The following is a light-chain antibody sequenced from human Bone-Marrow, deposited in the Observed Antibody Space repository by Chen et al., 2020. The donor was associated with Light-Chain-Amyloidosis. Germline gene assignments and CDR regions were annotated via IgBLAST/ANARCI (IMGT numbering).Light chain of an antibody. CDR3: QVWDRSSDRPV. V-gene: IGLV3-21*02. CDR1: NIGSTS. J-gene: IGLJ3*02. CDR2: DDS. Sequence: SYVLTQPSSVSVAPGQTATIACGGNNIGSTSVHWYQQTPGQAPLLVVYDDSDRPSGIPERLSRSNSGNTATLNISRVEAGDEADYYCQVWDRSSDRPVFGGGTKLTVL.